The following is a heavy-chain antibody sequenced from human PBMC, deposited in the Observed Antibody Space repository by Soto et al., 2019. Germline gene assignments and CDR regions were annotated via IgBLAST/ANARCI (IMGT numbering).Heavy chain of an antibody. CDR3: ARCRRSPREIFGVVIRYYYYMDV. V-gene: IGHV1-8*01. D-gene: IGHD3-3*01. CDR1: GDTFTSYD. CDR2: MNPISGST. Sequence: ASGKVSCKASGDTFTSYDINWVRQANGQGIEWMGWMNPISGSTGYAQMFQGRVTMTRNTSISTVYMELSSLRSEDTAVYYCARCRRSPREIFGVVIRYYYYMDVWGKGTAVTVSS. J-gene: IGHJ6*03.